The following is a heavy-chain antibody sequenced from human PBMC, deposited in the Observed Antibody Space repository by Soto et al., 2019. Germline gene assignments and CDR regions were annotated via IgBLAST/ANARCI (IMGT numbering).Heavy chain of an antibody. D-gene: IGHD2-8*01. V-gene: IGHV3-30*03. CDR3: AREDDGRLGIDY. CDR2: ISYDGTNK. Sequence: QVQVVESGGGVVQPGKSLRLCFAASGFTFSRNGMHWVRRAPGKGLEWVARISYDGTNKYYAESVEGRFTISRDNSQKTLYLQINSLRTEDTAVYYCAREDDGRLGIDYWGQGTLVTVSS. CDR1: GFTFSRNG. J-gene: IGHJ4*02.